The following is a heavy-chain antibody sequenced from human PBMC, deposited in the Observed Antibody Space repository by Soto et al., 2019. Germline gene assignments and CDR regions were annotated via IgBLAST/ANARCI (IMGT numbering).Heavy chain of an antibody. J-gene: IGHJ3*02. CDR1: GFTFSSYS. V-gene: IGHV3-21*01. Sequence: EVQLVESGGGLVKPGGSLRLSCAASGFTFSSYSMNWVRQAPGKGLEWVSSISSSSSYIYYADSVKGRFTISRDNAKNSLFLQMNSLRAEDTAVYYCARDIPPRHCSSPSCPGAFDICGQGTMVTVSS. CDR2: ISSSSSYI. CDR3: ARDIPPRHCSSPSCPGAFDI. D-gene: IGHD2-2*01.